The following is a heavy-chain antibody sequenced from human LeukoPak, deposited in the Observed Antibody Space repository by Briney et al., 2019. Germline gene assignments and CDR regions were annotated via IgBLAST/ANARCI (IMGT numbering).Heavy chain of an antibody. CDR3: ARDLTGYSGTYSDY. D-gene: IGHD1-26*01. Sequence: GGSLRLSCAASGLTFNNYAMSWVRQAPGKGLQWVSSLIGSGGSAYYADSVKGRFTISRDNSKNTLFLQMNSLRAEDTAVYYCARDLTGYSGTYSDYWGQGTLVTVSS. CDR2: LIGSGGSA. V-gene: IGHV3-23*01. CDR1: GLTFNNYA. J-gene: IGHJ4*02.